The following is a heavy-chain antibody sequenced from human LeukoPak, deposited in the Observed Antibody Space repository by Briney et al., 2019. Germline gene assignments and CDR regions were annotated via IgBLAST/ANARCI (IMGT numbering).Heavy chain of an antibody. CDR3: ARLVEMATINGAFDI. Sequence: PSETLSLTCTVSGYSISSGYYWGWIRQPPGKGLEWIGSIYHSGSTYYNPSLKSRVTISVDTSKNQFSLKLSSVTAADTAMYYCARLVEMATINGAFDIWGQGTMVTVSS. J-gene: IGHJ3*02. V-gene: IGHV4-38-2*02. D-gene: IGHD5-24*01. CDR2: IYHSGST. CDR1: GYSISSGYY.